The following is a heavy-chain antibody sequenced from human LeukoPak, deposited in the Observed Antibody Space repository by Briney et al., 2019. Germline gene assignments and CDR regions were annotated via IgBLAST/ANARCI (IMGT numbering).Heavy chain of an antibody. CDR3: ARTLGWGVGCSSTSCYMATFNY. J-gene: IGHJ4*02. Sequence: SETLSLTCTVSGVSISSSSYYWGWIRQPPGKGLEWIGSIYYSGSAYYNPSLKSRVTISVDTSKNQFSLKLSSVTAADTAVYYCARTLGWGVGCSSTSCYMATFNYWGQGTLVTVSS. V-gene: IGHV4-39*01. D-gene: IGHD2-2*02. CDR2: IYYSGSA. CDR1: GVSISSSSYY.